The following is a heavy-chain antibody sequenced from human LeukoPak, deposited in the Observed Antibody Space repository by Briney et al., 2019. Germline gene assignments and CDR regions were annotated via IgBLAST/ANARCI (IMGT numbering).Heavy chain of an antibody. J-gene: IGHJ5*02. CDR3: ASLDTAKQPLANH. CDR2: ISWNSGSI. Sequence: GGSLRLSCAASGFTFYDYAMHWVRQAPGKGLEWVSGISWNSGSIGYADSVKGRFTISRDNAKNSLYLQMNSLRVEDTAMYYCASLDTAKQPLANHWGQGTLVTVSS. CDR1: GFTFYDYA. D-gene: IGHD5-18*01. V-gene: IGHV3-9*01.